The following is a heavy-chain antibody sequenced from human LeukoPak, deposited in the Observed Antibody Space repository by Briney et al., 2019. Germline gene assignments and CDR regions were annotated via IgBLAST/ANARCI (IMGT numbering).Heavy chain of an antibody. J-gene: IGHJ6*02. CDR1: GGSISSYY. CDR3: AREIAVAGNSYYYYGMDV. V-gene: IGHV4-59*01. Sequence: PSETLSLTCTVSGGSISSYYWSWIRQPPGKGLEWIGYIYYSRSTNYNPSLKSRVTISVDTSKNQFSLKLSSVTAADTAVYYCAREIAVAGNSYYYYGMDVWGQGTTVTVSS. D-gene: IGHD6-19*01. CDR2: IYYSRST.